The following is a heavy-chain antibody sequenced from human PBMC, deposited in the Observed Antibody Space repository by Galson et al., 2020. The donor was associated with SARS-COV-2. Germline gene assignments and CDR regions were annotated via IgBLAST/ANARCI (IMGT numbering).Heavy chain of an antibody. V-gene: IGHV4-30-2*01. Sequence: SETLSLTCAVSGGSISRGGYSWRWIRQPPGKGLEWIWYIYHSGSTYYNPSLKSRVTISVDRSKNQFSLKLSSVTAADTAVYYCAREANWGSLDVGGAFDIWGQGTMVTVSS. J-gene: IGHJ3*02. CDR2: IYHSGST. D-gene: IGHD7-27*01. CDR1: GGSISRGGYS. CDR3: AREANWGSLDVGGAFDI.